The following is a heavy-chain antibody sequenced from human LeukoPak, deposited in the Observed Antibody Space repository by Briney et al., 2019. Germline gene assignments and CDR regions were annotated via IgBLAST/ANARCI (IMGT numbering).Heavy chain of an antibody. CDR3: ASNYGSGSYRPFDAFDI. CDR1: GDSISSGDYY. V-gene: IGHV4-61*02. D-gene: IGHD3-10*01. Sequence: SETLSLTCTVSGDSISSGDYYWSWIRQPAGKGLEWIGRIYTSGSTNYNPSLKSRVTISVDTSKNQFSLKLSSVTAADTAVYYCASNYGSGSYRPFDAFDIWGQGTMVTVSS. J-gene: IGHJ3*02. CDR2: IYTSGST.